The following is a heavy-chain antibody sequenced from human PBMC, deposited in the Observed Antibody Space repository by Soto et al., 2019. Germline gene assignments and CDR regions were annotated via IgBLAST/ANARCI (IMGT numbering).Heavy chain of an antibody. CDR1: GYTFSSYG. CDR2: ISDDNGNT. Sequence: QVQLVQSGAEVKKPGTSVKVSCKASGYTFSSYGVTWVRQAPGQGLEWMGWISDDNGNTEYAQKFQGRVIMTTDTSSSTADMEVRSLRADDTASYDGARVGTKLNLWDTYRRLDAWGQGTTVTVSS. CDR3: ARVGTKLNLWDTYRRLDA. V-gene: IGHV1-18*01. D-gene: IGHD3-16*02. J-gene: IGHJ6*02.